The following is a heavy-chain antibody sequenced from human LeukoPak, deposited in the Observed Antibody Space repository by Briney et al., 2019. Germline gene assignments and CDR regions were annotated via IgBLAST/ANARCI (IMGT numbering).Heavy chain of an antibody. CDR3: ARDGSSSWTDYYYYGMDV. D-gene: IGHD6-13*01. CDR1: GYTLTELS. CDR2: FDPEDGET. Sequence: ASVKVSCKVSGYTLTELSMHWVRQAPGKGLEWMGGFDPEDGETIYAQKFQGRVTMTEDTSTDTAYMELSSLRSEDTAVYHCARDGSSSWTDYYYYGMDVWGQGTTVTVSS. V-gene: IGHV1-24*01. J-gene: IGHJ6*02.